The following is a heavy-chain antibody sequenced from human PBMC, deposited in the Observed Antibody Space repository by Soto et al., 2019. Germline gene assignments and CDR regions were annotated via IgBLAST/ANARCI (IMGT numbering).Heavy chain of an antibody. CDR2: IKNDPKGYIT. V-gene: IGHV3-72*01. J-gene: IGHJ1*01. Sequence: EVQLVESGGDLVQPGGSLRLSCVASGFRLCVLFMDGVVQAPGKGLEWVGRIKNDPKGYITDYAESVKGRFTISRDDSQNSLFLQMNSLTTEDTAIYYCADLKWSRSYLPWGQGTLVTVSS. CDR3: ADLKWSRSYLP. D-gene: IGHD3-3*01. CDR1: GFRLCVLF.